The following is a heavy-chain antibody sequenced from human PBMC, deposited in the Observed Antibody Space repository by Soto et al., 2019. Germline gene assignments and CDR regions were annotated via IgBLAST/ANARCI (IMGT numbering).Heavy chain of an antibody. CDR2: INHSGST. V-gene: IGHV4-34*01. CDR1: GGSFSGYY. CDR3: ARESGGYSSSWARYYFDY. J-gene: IGHJ4*02. D-gene: IGHD6-13*01. Sequence: PSETLSLTCAAYGGSFSGYYWSWIRQPPGKGLEWIGEINHSGSTNYNPSLKSRVTISVDTSKNQFSLKLSSVTAADTAVYYCARESGGYSSSWARYYFDYWGQGTLVTVSS.